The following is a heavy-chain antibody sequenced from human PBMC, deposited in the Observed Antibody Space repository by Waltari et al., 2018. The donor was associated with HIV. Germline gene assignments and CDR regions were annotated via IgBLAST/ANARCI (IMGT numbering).Heavy chain of an antibody. Sequence: VQLQESGPGLVKPSETLSLTCTVSGGSISSYCWSWIRQPPGKRLEWIGYIHYSGSTNYNPSLKSRVTMSVDTSKNHFSLKLSSVIAADTAVYYCAKGGEGYYDSSGYYYPYFDYWGQGTLVTVSS. CDR2: IHYSGST. CDR1: GGSISSYC. J-gene: IGHJ4*02. CDR3: AKGGEGYYDSSGYYYPYFDY. V-gene: IGHV4-59*01. D-gene: IGHD3-22*01.